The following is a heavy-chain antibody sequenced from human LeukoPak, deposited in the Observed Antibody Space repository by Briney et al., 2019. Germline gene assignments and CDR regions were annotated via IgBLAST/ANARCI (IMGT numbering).Heavy chain of an antibody. CDR2: IYPGDSDT. CDR1: GYSFTSYW. CDR3: ATPPQYCTNGVCYHY. V-gene: IGHV5-51*01. Sequence: GESLKISCKGSGYSFTSYWIGWVRQMPGKGLEWMGIIYPGDSDTRYSPSFQGQVTISADKSISTAYLQWSSLKASDTAMYYCATPPQYCTNGVCYHYWGQGTLVTVSS. J-gene: IGHJ4*02. D-gene: IGHD2-8*01.